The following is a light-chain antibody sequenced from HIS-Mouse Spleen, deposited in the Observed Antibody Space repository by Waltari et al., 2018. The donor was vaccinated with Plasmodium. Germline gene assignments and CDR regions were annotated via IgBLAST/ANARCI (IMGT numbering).Light chain of an antibody. CDR1: ALPTKY. V-gene: IGLV3-10*01. CDR2: EDS. CDR3: YSTDSSGKHRV. J-gene: IGLJ3*02. Sequence: SYELTQQPSVSVSPGQTARITCSGAALPTKYAYWYQQKSGQAPVLVIYEDSKRPSGIPGRFSGSSSGTMATLTISGAQVEDEADYYCYSTDSSGKHRVFGGGTKLTVL.